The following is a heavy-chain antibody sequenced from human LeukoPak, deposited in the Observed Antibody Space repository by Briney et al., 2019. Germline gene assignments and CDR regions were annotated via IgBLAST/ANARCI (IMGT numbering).Heavy chain of an antibody. D-gene: IGHD5-24*01. J-gene: IGHJ4*02. CDR3: AREGGEI. CDR2: VNPKNGDT. Sequence: GASVKVSCKASGYTFTGFYMHWLRQAPGQGLQWMGWVNPKNGDTTYAQKFQGRVTMTRDTSISAAYMELRSLRSDDTAVYYCAREGGEIWGQGTLVTVS. V-gene: IGHV1-2*02. CDR1: GYTFTGFY.